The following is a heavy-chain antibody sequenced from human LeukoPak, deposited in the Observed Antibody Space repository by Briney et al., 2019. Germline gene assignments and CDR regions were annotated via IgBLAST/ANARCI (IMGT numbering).Heavy chain of an antibody. CDR3: AKGSARRWFWYFDY. J-gene: IGHJ4*02. D-gene: IGHD4-23*01. Sequence: GGSLRLSCATSGFTFSNYWMSWVRQAPGKGLEWVANIKQDGSEKYYGDSVKGRFTISRDNAKNSLYLQMNSLRAEDTAVYYCAKGSARRWFWYFDYWGQGTLVTVSS. CDR2: IKQDGSEK. V-gene: IGHV3-7*03. CDR1: GFTFSNYW.